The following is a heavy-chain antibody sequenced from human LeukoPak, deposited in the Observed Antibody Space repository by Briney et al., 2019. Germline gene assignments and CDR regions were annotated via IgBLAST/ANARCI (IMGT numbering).Heavy chain of an antibody. CDR2: IWYDGSNK. Sequence: PGGSLRLSCAASGFTFSSYGMHWVRQAPGKGLEWGAVIWYDGSNKYYADSVKGRSTISRDNSKNTLYLQMNSLRAEDTAVYYCARSGVLLWFGELSPPDYWGQGTLVTVSS. D-gene: IGHD3-10*01. J-gene: IGHJ4*02. CDR3: ARSGVLLWFGELSPPDY. V-gene: IGHV3-33*01. CDR1: GFTFSSYG.